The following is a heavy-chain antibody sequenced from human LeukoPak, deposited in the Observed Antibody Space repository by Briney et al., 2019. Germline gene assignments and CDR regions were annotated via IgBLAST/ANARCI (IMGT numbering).Heavy chain of an antibody. CDR2: IYYSGST. D-gene: IGHD5-18*01. V-gene: IGHV4-31*03. CDR3: ARTGPDTAMARPDY. CDR1: GGSISSGGYY. Sequence: SSETLSLTCTVSGGSISSGGYYWSWIRQHPGKGLEWIGYIYYSGSTNYNPSLKSRVTISVDKSKNQFSLKLSSVTAADTAVYYCARTGPDTAMARPDYWGQGTLVTVSS. J-gene: IGHJ4*02.